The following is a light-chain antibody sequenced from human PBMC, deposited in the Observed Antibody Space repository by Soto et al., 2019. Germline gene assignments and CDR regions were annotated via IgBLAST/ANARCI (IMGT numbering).Light chain of an antibody. CDR2: TAS. CDR3: KQYESYPLS. Sequence: IQLTQSPSSLSASVGDRVTITCRASQGLSSYLAWYQQKPGKAPNLLIYTASTLQSGVPSRFSDSGSGTDFTLTISSLQPEDFATYYCKQYESYPLSFGGGTKVEVK. CDR1: QGLSSY. J-gene: IGKJ4*01. V-gene: IGKV1-9*01.